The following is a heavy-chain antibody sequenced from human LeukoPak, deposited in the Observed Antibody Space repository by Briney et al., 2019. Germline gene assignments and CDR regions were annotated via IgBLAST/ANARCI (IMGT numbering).Heavy chain of an antibody. CDR1: GGSISSNNYY. CDR3: ARLGSQPHRYGGNSRAFDI. J-gene: IGHJ3*02. D-gene: IGHD4-23*01. V-gene: IGHV4-39*07. Sequence: PSETLSLTCTVSGGSISSNNYYWGWIRQPPGKGLEWIGSIYYSGSTYYNPSLKSRVTISVDTSKNQFSLKLSSVTAADTAVYYCARLGSQPHRYGGNSRAFDIWGQGTMVTVSS. CDR2: IYYSGST.